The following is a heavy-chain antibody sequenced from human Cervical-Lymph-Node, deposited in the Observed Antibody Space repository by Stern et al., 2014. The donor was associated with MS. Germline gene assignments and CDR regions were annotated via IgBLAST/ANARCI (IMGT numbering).Heavy chain of an antibody. Sequence: QVQLVESGPGLVKPSETLSLTCVVSGAPITTNHWSWIRQSPGKGLEWIANVHYSGTSSSNPALQSRVPTAIDTSTKQFSLSLRSVTAADTAVYFCASCDGYSFASWGQGTLVTVSS. CDR2: VHYSGTS. CDR3: ASCDGYSFAS. J-gene: IGHJ4*02. CDR1: GAPITTNH. D-gene: IGHD4-17*01. V-gene: IGHV4-59*08.